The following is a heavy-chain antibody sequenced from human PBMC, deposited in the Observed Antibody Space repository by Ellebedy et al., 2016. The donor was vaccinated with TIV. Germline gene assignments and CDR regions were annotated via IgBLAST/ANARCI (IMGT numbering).Heavy chain of an antibody. CDR2: INRDGSSA. V-gene: IGHV3-74*01. CDR3: ARDRQYTINFDS. J-gene: IGHJ4*02. D-gene: IGHD2-8*01. Sequence: GESLKISCVASGFTFSNYWIHWVRQAPGKGLVWLSRINRDGSSANYADSVKGRFTISSDNAKNTLYLQMNSLRAEDTAVYYCARDRQYTINFDSWGQGTLVTVSS. CDR1: GFTFSNYW.